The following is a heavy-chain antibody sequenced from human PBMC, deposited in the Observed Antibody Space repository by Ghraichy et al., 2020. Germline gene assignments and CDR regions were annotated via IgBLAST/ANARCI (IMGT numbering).Heavy chain of an antibody. Sequence: SETLSLTCAVFGGSFSGHYWSWIRQSPGKGLEWIGDIDRSGYTNYNPSLRSRITISVDTSKNQFSLRLTSVTAEDTAVYYCARASSSYDNSGWYKEAGQVTYWGQGTLVTVSS. V-gene: IGHV4-34*01. CDR3: ARASSSYDNSGWYKEAGQVTY. CDR2: IDRSGYT. D-gene: IGHD6-19*01. J-gene: IGHJ4*02. CDR1: GGSFSGHY.